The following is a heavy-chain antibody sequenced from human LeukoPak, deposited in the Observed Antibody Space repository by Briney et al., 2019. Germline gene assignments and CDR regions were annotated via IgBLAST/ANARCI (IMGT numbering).Heavy chain of an antibody. D-gene: IGHD1-26*01. V-gene: IGHV1-3*04. Sequence: ASVKVSCKASGYTFSMNVIHWMCQAPGQRLEWMGWINTGTGKTKYSQKFQGRLSITRDTSANTTSMELSSLRSEDTAVFYCARDKRSSPYYLFDYWGQGTLVTVSS. CDR1: GYTFSMNV. CDR3: ARDKRSSPYYLFDY. J-gene: IGHJ4*02. CDR2: INTGTGKT.